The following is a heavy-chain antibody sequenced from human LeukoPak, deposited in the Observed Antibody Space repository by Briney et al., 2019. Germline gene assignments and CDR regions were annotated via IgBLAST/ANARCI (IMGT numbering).Heavy chain of an antibody. CDR3: ARNAPEGLDY. J-gene: IGHJ4*02. CDR2: ISYSGST. Sequence: PSETLSLTCTVSGASISSYYWSWIRQPPGKGVEWIGYISYSGSTNYNPSLKSRITISLDTSKNQFSLKLNSMTAADTAVYYCARNAPEGLDYWGPGTLVTVSS. V-gene: IGHV4-59*08. D-gene: IGHD2-2*01. CDR1: GASISSYY.